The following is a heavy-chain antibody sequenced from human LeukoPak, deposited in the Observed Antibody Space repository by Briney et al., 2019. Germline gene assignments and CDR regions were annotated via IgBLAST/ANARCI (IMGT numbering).Heavy chain of an antibody. V-gene: IGHV3-30*04. CDR2: ISYDGTNK. D-gene: IGHD5-12*01. J-gene: IGHJ4*02. CDR3: ARLSGYDWESFYDY. CDR1: GFTFSNYA. Sequence: GGSLRLSCAASGFTFSNYAMHWVRQAPGKGLEWVAVISYDGTNKYYADSVKGRFTISRDNSKNTLYLQMNSLRAEDTAVYYCARLSGYDWESFYDYWGQGTLVTVSS.